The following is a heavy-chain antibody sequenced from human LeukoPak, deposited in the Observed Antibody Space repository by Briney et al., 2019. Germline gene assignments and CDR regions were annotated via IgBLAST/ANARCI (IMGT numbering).Heavy chain of an antibody. CDR1: GGSISNYY. Sequence: PSETLSLTCTVSGGSISNYYWGWIRQPPGKGLEWIGSIYYSGSTYYNPSLKSRVTISVDTSKNQFSLKLSSVTAADTAVYYCASPDYGDYIFDPWGQGTLVTVSS. CDR3: ASPDYGDYIFDP. J-gene: IGHJ5*02. CDR2: IYYSGST. D-gene: IGHD4-17*01. V-gene: IGHV4-39*01.